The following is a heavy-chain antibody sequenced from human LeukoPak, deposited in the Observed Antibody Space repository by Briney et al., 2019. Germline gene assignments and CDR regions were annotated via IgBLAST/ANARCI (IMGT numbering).Heavy chain of an antibody. D-gene: IGHD4-17*01. Sequence: GESLTLSCAVSRLTFSSYSMNWVRQAPGGGREWVSSISRRSRHIYYADSVEGRFSIFRHDAEHSLWLQMDRQRGEDAAMYYCVRDFSTVTTAYLHHWGEGTLLTVSS. J-gene: IGHJ1*01. CDR3: VRDFSTVTTAYLHH. CDR1: RLTFSSYS. CDR2: ISRRSRHI. V-gene: IGHV3-21*04.